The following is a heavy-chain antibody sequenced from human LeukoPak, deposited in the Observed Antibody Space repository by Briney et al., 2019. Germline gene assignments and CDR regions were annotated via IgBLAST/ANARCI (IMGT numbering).Heavy chain of an antibody. Sequence: GASVKVSCKASGYTFTGYYMHWVRQAPGQGLEWMGWINPNSGGTNYTQKFQGRVTMTRDTSISTAYMELSRLRSDDTAVYYCARKSYLDCSGGSCYGPLFRYWGQGTLVTVSS. CDR3: ARKSYLDCSGGSCYGPLFRY. D-gene: IGHD2-15*01. CDR1: GYTFTGYY. V-gene: IGHV1-2*02. CDR2: INPNSGGT. J-gene: IGHJ4*02.